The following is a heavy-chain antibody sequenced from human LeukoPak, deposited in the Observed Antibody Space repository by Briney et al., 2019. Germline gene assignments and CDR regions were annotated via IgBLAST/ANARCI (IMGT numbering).Heavy chain of an antibody. D-gene: IGHD2-21*02. CDR3: ARDRRGAVTATSDSYYFDY. CDR2: ISYDGSNK. J-gene: IGHJ4*02. CDR1: GFTFSSYG. Sequence: PGGSLRLSCAASGFTFSSYGMHWVRQAPGKGLEWVAVISYDGSNKYYADSVKGRFTISRDNSKNTLYLQMNSLTAEDTAVYYCARDRRGAVTATSDSYYFDYWGQGTLVTVSS. V-gene: IGHV3-30*03.